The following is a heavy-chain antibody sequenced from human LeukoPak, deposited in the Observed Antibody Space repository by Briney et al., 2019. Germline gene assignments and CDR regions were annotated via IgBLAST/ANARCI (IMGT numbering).Heavy chain of an antibody. CDR1: EFTFNTYA. CDR2: IGSSGSST. CDR3: AKEAGYSGYDPGDY. Sequence: GGSLRLSCAVSEFTFNTYAMSWVRQAPGKGLAWVSAIGSSGSSTYYADSVKGRFTISRDNSKNTLYLQMNSLRAEDTAVYYCAKEAGYSGYDPGDYWGQGTLVTVSS. D-gene: IGHD5-12*01. V-gene: IGHV3-23*01. J-gene: IGHJ4*02.